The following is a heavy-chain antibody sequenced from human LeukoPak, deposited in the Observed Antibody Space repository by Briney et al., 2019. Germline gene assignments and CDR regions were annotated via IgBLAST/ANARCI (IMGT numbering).Heavy chain of an antibody. CDR2: INPTGGST. D-gene: IGHD6-13*01. V-gene: IGHV1-46*01. J-gene: IGHJ4*02. CDR1: GYTFTSYY. Sequence: ASVKVSCKASGYTFTSYYVQWVRQDPGQGFEWMGVINPTGGSTNYAQKFQGRVTLTRDTSTSTVYMELSSLRSEDTAVYHCARGGYSRSCDYRGQGTLVTVSS. CDR3: ARGGYSRSCDY.